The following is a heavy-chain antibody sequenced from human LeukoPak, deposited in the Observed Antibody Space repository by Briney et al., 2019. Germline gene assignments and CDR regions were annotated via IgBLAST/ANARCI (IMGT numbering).Heavy chain of an antibody. CDR1: GGTFSSCA. J-gene: IGHJ6*03. V-gene: IGHV1-69*13. Sequence: SVRVSCKASGGTFSSCAISWVRQAPGQGLEWMGGIIPIFGTANYAQKFQGRVTITADESTSTAYMELSSLRSEDTAVYYCARDRASRGGSGSYDYYYYYMDVWGKGTTVTISS. CDR2: IIPIFGTA. CDR3: ARDRASRGGSGSYDYYYYYMDV. D-gene: IGHD3-10*01.